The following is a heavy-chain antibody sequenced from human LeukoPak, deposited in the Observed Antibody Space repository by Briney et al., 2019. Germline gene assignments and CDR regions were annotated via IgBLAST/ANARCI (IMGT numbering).Heavy chain of an antibody. D-gene: IGHD5-18*01. V-gene: IGHV4-39*01. CDR1: GGSISSSSYY. Sequence: SETLSLTCTVSGGSISSSSYYWGWIRQPPGKGLEWIGSIYYSGSTDYNPSLKSQVTMSVDTSKSQFSLKVNSVTAADTAVYYCARRDRYSSGQFDHWGQGTLVTVSS. CDR3: ARRDRYSSGQFDH. J-gene: IGHJ4*02. CDR2: IYYSGST.